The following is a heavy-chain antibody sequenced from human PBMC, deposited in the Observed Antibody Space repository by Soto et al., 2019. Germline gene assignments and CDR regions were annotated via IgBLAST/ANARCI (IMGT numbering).Heavy chain of an antibody. D-gene: IGHD3-9*01. CDR2: IYYSGST. J-gene: IGHJ6*02. CDR3: ARVCYPYYDILTGFCMDV. V-gene: IGHV4-59*01. CDR1: GGSISSYY. Sequence: SETLSLTCTVSGGSISSYYWSWIRQPPGKGLEWIGYIYYSGSTNYNPSLKSRVTISVDTSKNQFSLKLSSVTAADTAVYYCARVCYPYYDILTGFCMDVWGQGTTVTVSS.